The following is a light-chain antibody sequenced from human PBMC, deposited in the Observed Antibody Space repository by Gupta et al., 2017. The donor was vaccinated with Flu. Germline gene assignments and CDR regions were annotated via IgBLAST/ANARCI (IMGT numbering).Light chain of an antibody. CDR3: QQYSTSSYT. J-gene: IGKJ2*01. Sequence: DIQMTQSPSVLSASVGDRVTITCRASQNIGTWLAWYQQKPGRAPKLLIYKVSTLENEVPSRFSGSGFGTEFTRTISSLRPEDFATYYCQQYSTSSYTFGQGTRVDVK. CDR2: KVS. V-gene: IGKV1-5*03. CDR1: QNIGTW.